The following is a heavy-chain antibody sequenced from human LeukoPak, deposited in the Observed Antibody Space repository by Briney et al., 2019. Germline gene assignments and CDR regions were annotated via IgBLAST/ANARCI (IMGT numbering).Heavy chain of an antibody. D-gene: IGHD2-21*01. V-gene: IGHV3-30-3*01. CDR1: GFTFSSYA. CDR3: AKDRGDCYDY. J-gene: IGHJ4*02. CDR2: ISYDGSNK. Sequence: PAGRSLRLSCAASGFTFSSYAMHWVRQAPGKGLEWVAVISYDGSNKYYADSVKDRFTISRDNSKNTLFLQMNSLRPEDTAVYYCAKDRGDCYDYWGQGALVTVSS.